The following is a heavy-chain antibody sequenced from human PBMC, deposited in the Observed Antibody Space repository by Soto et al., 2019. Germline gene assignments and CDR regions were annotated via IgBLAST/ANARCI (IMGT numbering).Heavy chain of an antibody. J-gene: IGHJ4*02. CDR3: AKARYYYDSSGYYLDS. CDR2: ISGSGGST. Sequence: PGGSLRLSCAASGFTFSSYAMSWVRQAPGKGLEWVSAISGSGGSTYYADSVKGRFTISRDNSKNTLYLQMNSLRAEDTAVYYCAKARYYYDSSGYYLDSWGQSTLVTVSS. V-gene: IGHV3-23*01. CDR1: GFTFSSYA. D-gene: IGHD3-22*01.